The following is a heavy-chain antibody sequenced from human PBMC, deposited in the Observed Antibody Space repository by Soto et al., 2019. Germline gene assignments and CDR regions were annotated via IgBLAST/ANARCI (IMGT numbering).Heavy chain of an antibody. D-gene: IGHD3-16*01. CDR2: IYSGGYT. CDR3: ATQGGGGGY. CDR1: GFTVSNNY. V-gene: IGHV3-53*01. Sequence: EVQLVESGGGLIQPGGSLRLSCAVSGFTVSNNYMSWVRQAPGKGLEGVSVIYSGGYTAYGDSVKGRFTISRDNSKNTSFLQRRTLRAPDAAVFYGATQGGGGGYWGQGTLVTVSS. J-gene: IGHJ4*02.